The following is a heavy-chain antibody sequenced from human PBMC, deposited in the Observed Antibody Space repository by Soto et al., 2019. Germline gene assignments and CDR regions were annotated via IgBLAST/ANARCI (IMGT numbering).Heavy chain of an antibody. CDR3: AKEGCGRTSCYLDY. V-gene: IGHV3-9*01. J-gene: IGHJ4*02. Sequence: EVQLVESGGGLVQPGRSLRVSCAASGFTFADYAMHWVRQAPGKGLAWVSSISWNSGSIEYANSVKGRFTITRDNAKNSLYLPMNSLRADDTGLYYCAKEGCGRTSCYLDYWGRGTLVSVSS. D-gene: IGHD2-2*01. CDR1: GFTFADYA. CDR2: ISWNSGSI.